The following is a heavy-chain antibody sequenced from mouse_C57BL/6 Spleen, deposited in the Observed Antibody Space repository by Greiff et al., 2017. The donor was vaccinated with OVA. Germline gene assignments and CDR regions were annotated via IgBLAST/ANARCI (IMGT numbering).Heavy chain of an antibody. V-gene: IGHV2-6*01. Sequence: VKLQESGPGLVAPSQSLSITCTVSGFSLTSYGVDWVRQSPGKGLEWLGVIWGVGSTNYNSALKSRLSISKDNSKSQVFLKMNSLQTDDTAMYYCARAQTAQDYAMDYWGQGTSVTVSS. D-gene: IGHD3-2*02. CDR3: ARAQTAQDYAMDY. J-gene: IGHJ4*01. CDR1: GFSLTSYG. CDR2: IWGVGST.